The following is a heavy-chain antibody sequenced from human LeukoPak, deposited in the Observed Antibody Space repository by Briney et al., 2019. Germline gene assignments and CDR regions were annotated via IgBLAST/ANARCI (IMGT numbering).Heavy chain of an antibody. CDR3: ARAGGGYSSGWGAFDI. CDR1: GYTFSAYY. Sequence: ASVKVSCKASGYTFSAYYIHWVRQAPGQGLEWMGWINPNSGGTSYAQKFQGRVTMTRDTSISTAYMEWSRLGSDDTAVYFCARAGGGYSSGWGAFDIWGQGTVVTVSS. CDR2: INPNSGGT. D-gene: IGHD5-18*01. V-gene: IGHV1-2*02. J-gene: IGHJ3*02.